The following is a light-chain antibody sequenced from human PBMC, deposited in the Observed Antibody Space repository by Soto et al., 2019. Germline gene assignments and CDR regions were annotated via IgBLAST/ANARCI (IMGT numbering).Light chain of an antibody. CDR3: QQYGSSLHT. CDR2: GAS. CDR1: QSVSSSY. J-gene: IGKJ2*01. V-gene: IGKV3-20*01. Sequence: EIVLTQSPGTLSLSPGERATLSCRASQSVSSSYLAWYQQRPGQAPRLLIYGASSRATDIPDRFSGSGSGTDFTLTISRLEPEDFAVYYCQQYGSSLHTFGQGTKLEIK.